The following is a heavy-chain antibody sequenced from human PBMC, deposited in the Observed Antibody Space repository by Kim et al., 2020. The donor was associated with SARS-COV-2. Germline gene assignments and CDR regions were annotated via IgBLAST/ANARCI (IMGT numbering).Heavy chain of an antibody. CDR2: INTANGNI. CDR1: GYTFTSSG. Sequence: ASVKVSCKASGYTFTSSGISWVRQAPGQRLEWMGWINTANGNIKYSQKFQDRVTISRDTSARTAYMELNSLRSEDAAVYYCARQFNMYVWGQCTPVTVSS. V-gene: IGHV1-3*04. J-gene: IGHJ6*01. CDR3: ARQFNMYV.